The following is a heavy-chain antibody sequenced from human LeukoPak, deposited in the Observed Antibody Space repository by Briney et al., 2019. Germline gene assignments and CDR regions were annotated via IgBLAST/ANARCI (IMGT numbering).Heavy chain of an antibody. Sequence: GGSLRLSCAASGFTFSNYLMSWVRQAPGKGLEWVANIKQDGSEKYYVDSVEGRFTISRDNAKSSLYLQMNSLRAEDTAVYYCYGQSYLFDYWGQGTLVTVSS. CDR1: GFTFSNYL. CDR2: IKQDGSEK. V-gene: IGHV3-7*01. CDR3: YGQSYLFDY. D-gene: IGHD4-17*01. J-gene: IGHJ4*02.